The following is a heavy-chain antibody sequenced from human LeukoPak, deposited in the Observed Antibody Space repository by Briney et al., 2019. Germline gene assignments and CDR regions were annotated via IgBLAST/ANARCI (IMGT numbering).Heavy chain of an antibody. J-gene: IGHJ4*02. CDR2: IYSGGNT. D-gene: IGHD3-22*01. Sequence: GGSLRLSCAASGFTFSDYYMSWVRQAPGKGLEWVSVIYSGGNTYYTDSVKGRFTISRDNPKNTVFLQMGSLRGEDTAVYYCARCYYDGSGFYYYFDYWGQGTLVTVSS. CDR1: GFTFSDYY. CDR3: ARCYYDGSGFYYYFDY. V-gene: IGHV3-53*01.